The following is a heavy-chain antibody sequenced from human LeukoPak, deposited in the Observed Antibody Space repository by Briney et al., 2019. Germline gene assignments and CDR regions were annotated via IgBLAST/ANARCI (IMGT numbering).Heavy chain of an antibody. D-gene: IGHD7-27*01. CDR1: GFTFDDYA. CDR2: ISWNSGSI. J-gene: IGHJ3*02. Sequence: GGSLRLSCAAPGFTFDDYAMHWVRQAPGKGLEWVSGISWNSGSIGYADSVKGRFTISRDNAKNSLYLQMNSLRAEDTALYYCAKDIRTGDQPDAFDIWGQGTMVTVS. CDR3: AKDIRTGDQPDAFDI. V-gene: IGHV3-9*01.